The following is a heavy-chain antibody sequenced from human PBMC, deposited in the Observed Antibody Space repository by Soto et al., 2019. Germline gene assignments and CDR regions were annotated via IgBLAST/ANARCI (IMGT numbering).Heavy chain of an antibody. D-gene: IGHD6-19*01. J-gene: IGHJ4*02. CDR3: ARDSPTRGGSGWSAIDS. V-gene: IGHV4-4*07. CDR1: GGSISSYY. CDR2: IYTSGST. Sequence: SETLSLTCTVSGGSISSYYWNWIRQPAGKGLEWIGRIYTSGSTNYNPSLNSRISMSLDRSKNQLSLRLSSVTAADTAVYYCARDSPTRGGSGWSAIDSWGQGTLVTVSS.